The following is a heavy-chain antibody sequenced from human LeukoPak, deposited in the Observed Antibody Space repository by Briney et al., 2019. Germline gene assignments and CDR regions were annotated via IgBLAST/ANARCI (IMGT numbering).Heavy chain of an antibody. CDR1: GGSISSGGYY. V-gene: IGHV4-31*03. Sequence: PSETLSLTCTVSGGSISSGGYYWSWIRQHPGKGLEWIGYIYYSGSTYYNPSLKSRVTISVDTSKNQFSLKLSSVTAADTAVYYCASSRPAAKSEPKPYYFDYWGQGTLVTVSS. CDR2: IYYSGST. CDR3: ASSRPAAKSEPKPYYFDY. D-gene: IGHD2-2*01. J-gene: IGHJ4*02.